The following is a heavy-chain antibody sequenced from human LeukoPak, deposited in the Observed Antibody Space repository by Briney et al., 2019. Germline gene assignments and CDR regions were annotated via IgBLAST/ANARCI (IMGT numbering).Heavy chain of an antibody. Sequence: GESLKISCEGSGYTLSNYWIGWVRQMPGKGLEWMGIIYPGDSDTRYSPSFQGQVTISADKSISTAYLQWSSLKASDTAMYFCARSRGLTGNFDYWGQGTLVTVSS. CDR2: IYPGDSDT. CDR3: ARSRGLTGNFDY. V-gene: IGHV5-51*01. D-gene: IGHD7-27*01. CDR1: GYTLSNYW. J-gene: IGHJ4*02.